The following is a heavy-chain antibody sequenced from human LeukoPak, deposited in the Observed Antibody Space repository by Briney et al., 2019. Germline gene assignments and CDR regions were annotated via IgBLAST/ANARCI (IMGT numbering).Heavy chain of an antibody. CDR2: IYYSGST. V-gene: IGHV4-59*08. D-gene: IGHD6-19*01. CDR1: GGSISSYY. CDR3: AGARQWPPMNDY. J-gene: IGHJ4*02. Sequence: PSETLSLTCTVSGGSISSYYWSWIRQPSGKGLEWIGYIYYSGSTNYNPSLKSRVTISVDTSKNQFSLKLSSVTAADTAVYYCAGARQWPPMNDYWGQGTLVTVSS.